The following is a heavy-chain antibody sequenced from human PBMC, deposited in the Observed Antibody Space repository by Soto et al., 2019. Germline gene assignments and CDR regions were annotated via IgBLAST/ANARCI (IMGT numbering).Heavy chain of an antibody. CDR3: SPLALKYSSGWYEFSD. D-gene: IGHD6-19*01. J-gene: IGHJ4*02. CDR1: GFTFSNVW. CDR2: IKSKTDGGTT. V-gene: IGHV3-15*07. Sequence: EVQLVESGGGVVKPGGSLRLSCAASGFTFSNVWMNWVRQAPGKGLEWVGRIKSKTDGGTTDYAAPVKGRFTISRGDSKNTLYLQMNSLTTEDTAVYYCSPLALKYSSGWYEFSDWGQGTLVNVSS.